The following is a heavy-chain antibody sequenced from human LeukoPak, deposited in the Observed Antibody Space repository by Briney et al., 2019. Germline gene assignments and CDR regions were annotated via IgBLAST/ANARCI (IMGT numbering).Heavy chain of an antibody. CDR2: IGGNGDTS. CDR1: GFTFYNYA. V-gene: IGHV3-64*02. Sequence: GGSLRLSCVASGFTFYNYAMHWVRQAPGKGLEYVSAIGGNGDTSYYADSVKGRFTISRDNSKNTVYLQLGSLRTEGMAVYYCATRYEYSYPYWGQGTLVTVSS. CDR3: ATRYEYSYPY. J-gene: IGHJ4*02. D-gene: IGHD5-18*01.